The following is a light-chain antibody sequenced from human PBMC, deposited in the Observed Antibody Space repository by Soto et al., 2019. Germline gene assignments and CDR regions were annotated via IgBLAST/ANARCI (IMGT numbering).Light chain of an antibody. CDR1: QSVSSSF. Sequence: ENVLTQSPGTLSLSPGERATLSCRASQSVSSSFVAWYQQKPGQAPRLVIYGAASRATGIPDRFSGSVSGTDFTLTISRLEPEDFAVYYCQQYGSLPITFGQGTRLEIK. V-gene: IGKV3-20*01. J-gene: IGKJ5*01. CDR3: QQYGSLPIT. CDR2: GAA.